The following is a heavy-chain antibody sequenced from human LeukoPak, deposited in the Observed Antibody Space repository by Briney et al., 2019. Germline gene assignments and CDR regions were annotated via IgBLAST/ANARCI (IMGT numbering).Heavy chain of an antibody. D-gene: IGHD2-15*01. CDR2: IRYDGSNK. V-gene: IGHV3-30*02. CDR1: GFTFSSYG. J-gene: IGHJ4*02. Sequence: TGGSQRLSCAASGFTFSSYGMHWVRQAPGKGLEWVAFIRYDGSNKYYADSVKGRFTISRDNSKNTLYLQMNSLRAEDTAVYYCAKGSYSSWGQGTLVTVSS. CDR3: AKGSYSS.